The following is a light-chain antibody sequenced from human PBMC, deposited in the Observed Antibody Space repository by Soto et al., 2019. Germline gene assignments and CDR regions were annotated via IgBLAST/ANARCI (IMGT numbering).Light chain of an antibody. CDR2: EVS. CDR3: SSYRSSTTPAV. J-gene: IGLJ7*01. CDR1: SSDVGYYNY. V-gene: IGLV2-14*01. Sequence: QSALTQPASVSGSPGQSITISCTGTSSDVGYYNYVSWYQQHPGKAPKLMIYEVSNRPSGVSNRFSGSKSGNTASLTISGLLAEDEADYYCSSYRSSTTPAVFGGGTQLTVL.